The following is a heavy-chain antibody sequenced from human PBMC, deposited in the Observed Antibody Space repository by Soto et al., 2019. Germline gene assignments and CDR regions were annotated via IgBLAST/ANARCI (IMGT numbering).Heavy chain of an antibody. CDR1: GFTFSSYS. CDR3: ARDDNQYYYGSGSYYNQPPYYYYGMDV. J-gene: IGHJ6*02. V-gene: IGHV3-21*01. D-gene: IGHD3-10*01. CDR2: ISSSSSYI. Sequence: GGSLRLSCAASGFTFSSYSMNWVRQAPGKGLEWVSSISSSSSYIYYADSVKGRFTISRDNAKNSLYLQMNSLRAEDTAVYYCARDDNQYYYGSGSYYNQPPYYYYGMDVRGQGTTVTVSS.